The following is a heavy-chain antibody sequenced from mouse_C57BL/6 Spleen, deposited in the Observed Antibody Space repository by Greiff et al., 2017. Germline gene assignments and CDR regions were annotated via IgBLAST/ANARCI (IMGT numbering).Heavy chain of an antibody. D-gene: IGHD4-1*01. V-gene: IGHV1-76*01. Sequence: QVQLQQSGAELVRPGASVKLSCKASGYTFTDYYINWVKQRPGQGLEWIARIYPGSGNTYYNEKFKGKATLTAEKSSSTAYMQLSSLTSEDSAVYFCARKGAGVGAMDYWGQGTSVTVSS. CDR3: ARKGAGVGAMDY. CDR2: IYPGSGNT. CDR1: GYTFTDYY. J-gene: IGHJ4*01.